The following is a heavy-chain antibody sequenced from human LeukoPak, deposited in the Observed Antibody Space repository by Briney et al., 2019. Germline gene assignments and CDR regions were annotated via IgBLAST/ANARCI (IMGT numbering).Heavy chain of an antibody. CDR2: ISSSSSYI. CDR3: ARASAVPAANNFDY. Sequence: GGSLRLSCAASGFTFISYSMNWVRQAPGKGLEGVSSISSSSSYIYYADSVKGRFTISRDNAKNSLYLQMNSLRAEDTAVYYCARASAVPAANNFDYWGQGTLVTVSS. CDR1: GFTFISYS. D-gene: IGHD2-2*01. J-gene: IGHJ4*02. V-gene: IGHV3-21*01.